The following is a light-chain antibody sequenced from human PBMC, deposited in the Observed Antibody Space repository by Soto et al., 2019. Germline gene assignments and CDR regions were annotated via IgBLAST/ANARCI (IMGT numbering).Light chain of an antibody. Sequence: TQSPGALAVSPGEVATLSCRASQSVRDNLAWYQQKPGQAPRLLIYRASIRATGVPARFSGSGSGTEFTLTISNLQSEDFAVYHCQQYDKWPRTFGQGTKVDIK. CDR1: QSVRDN. CDR2: RAS. CDR3: QQYDKWPRT. V-gene: IGKV3-15*01. J-gene: IGKJ1*01.